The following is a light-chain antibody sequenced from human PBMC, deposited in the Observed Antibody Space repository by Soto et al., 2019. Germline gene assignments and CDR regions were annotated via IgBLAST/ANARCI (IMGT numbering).Light chain of an antibody. CDR2: EVL. CDR3: SSYTSSGTLV. Sequence: QSSLTQPPSVSGAPGQSITISGTATSSDVGVYNYISLYHQYPGKAPKLMIYEVLNRPSRVSNRFSGSKSGNTASLIISGLQAEDEADYYCSSYTSSGTLVFGGGTKVTV. V-gene: IGLV2-14*01. CDR1: SSDVGVYNY. J-gene: IGLJ2*01.